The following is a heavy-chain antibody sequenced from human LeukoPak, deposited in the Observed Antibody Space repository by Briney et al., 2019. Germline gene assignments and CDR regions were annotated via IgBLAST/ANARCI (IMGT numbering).Heavy chain of an antibody. J-gene: IGHJ4*02. CDR2: IYYSGST. Sequence: SETLSLTCTVSGGSISSSSYYWGWIRQPPGKGLEWIGSIYYSGSTYYNPSLKSRVTISVDTSKNQFSLKLSSVTAADTAVYYCARGLRSTVAGTIDDYWGQGTLVTVSS. CDR1: GGSISSSSYY. D-gene: IGHD6-19*01. V-gene: IGHV4-39*01. CDR3: ARGLRSTVAGTIDDY.